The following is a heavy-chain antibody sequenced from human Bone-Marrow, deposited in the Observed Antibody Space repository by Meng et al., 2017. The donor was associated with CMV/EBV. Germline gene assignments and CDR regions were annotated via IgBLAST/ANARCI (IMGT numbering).Heavy chain of an antibody. CDR2: ISSSGSIT. J-gene: IGHJ5*01. CDR1: GFTFSDYY. D-gene: IGHD1-26*01. V-gene: IGHV3-11*04. Sequence: GESLKISCAASGFTFSDYYMTWIRQAPGKGLEWVSYISSSGSITKYLDSLKGRFTISRDNAKNSLFLQMNSLTVEDTAVYYCARDSSAVHNWLDSWGQGTLVTVYS. CDR3: ARDSSAVHNWLDS.